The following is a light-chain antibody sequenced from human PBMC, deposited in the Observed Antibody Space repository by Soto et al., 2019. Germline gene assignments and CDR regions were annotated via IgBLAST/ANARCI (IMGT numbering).Light chain of an antibody. V-gene: IGKV1-39*01. CDR3: QQCHATPLT. CDR2: GAK. CDR1: QSMSGW. Sequence: DIPMIQSPSSLSASFGDSVTIXXRASQSMSGWLAWYQQKPGKAPNLXIFGAKTLQSGVPSRFSGSGDGTDFTLTITTLQPEDVGIYYCQQCHATPLTFGQGTRLEIK. J-gene: IGKJ5*01.